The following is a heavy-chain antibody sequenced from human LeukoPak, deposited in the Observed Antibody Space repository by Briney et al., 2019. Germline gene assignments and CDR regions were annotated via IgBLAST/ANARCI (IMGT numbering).Heavy chain of an antibody. Sequence: HPGGSLRLSCAASGFTFSSYWMSWVRQAPGKGLEWVANIKQDGSEKYYVDSVKGRFTISGDNAKNSLYLQMNSLRAEDTAVYYCARDWAVTMVRGVTFDYWGQGTLVTVSS. CDR3: ARDWAVTMVRGVTFDY. J-gene: IGHJ4*02. CDR2: IKQDGSEK. D-gene: IGHD3-10*01. V-gene: IGHV3-7*01. CDR1: GFTFSSYW.